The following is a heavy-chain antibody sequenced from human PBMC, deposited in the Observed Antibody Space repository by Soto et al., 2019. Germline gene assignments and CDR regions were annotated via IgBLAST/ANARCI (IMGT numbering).Heavy chain of an antibody. CDR2: IYYSGRT. V-gene: IGHV4-59*01. CDR1: GGSIRDYF. D-gene: IGHD4-17*01. Sequence: LSLTCTVSGGSIRDYFWTWIRQPPGKGLEWIGYIYYSGRTNYNPSLESRVSISVDTSKNHFSLQLRSVTAADTAVYYCARVGGDDFGDSGGFDYWGQGTLVTV. CDR3: ARVGGDDFGDSGGFDY. J-gene: IGHJ4*02.